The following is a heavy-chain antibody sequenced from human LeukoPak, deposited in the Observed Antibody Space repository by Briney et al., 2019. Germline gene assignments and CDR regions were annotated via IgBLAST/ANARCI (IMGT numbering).Heavy chain of an antibody. Sequence: PGGSLRLSCAASGFTFSSYSMNWVRQAPGKGLEWVSSISSSSYIYYADSVKGRFTISRDNAKNSLYLQMNSLRAEDTAVYYCARGYYDSSGYYLYFDYWGQGTLVTVSS. J-gene: IGHJ4*02. D-gene: IGHD3-22*01. CDR3: ARGYYDSSGYYLYFDY. CDR2: ISSSSYI. V-gene: IGHV3-21*01. CDR1: GFTFSSYS.